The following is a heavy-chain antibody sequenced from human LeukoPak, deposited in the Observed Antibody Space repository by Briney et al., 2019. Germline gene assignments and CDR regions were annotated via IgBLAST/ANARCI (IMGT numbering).Heavy chain of an antibody. CDR3: ARDRRAARYFDY. D-gene: IGHD6-6*01. Sequence: SETLSLTCTVSGGSISSYYWSWIRQPPGKGLEWIGYLYYSGSTNYNPSLKSRVTISVDTSKNQFSLKLSSVTAADTAVYYCARDRRAARYFDYWGQGTLVTVSS. CDR2: LYYSGST. J-gene: IGHJ4*02. V-gene: IGHV4-59*12. CDR1: GGSISSYY.